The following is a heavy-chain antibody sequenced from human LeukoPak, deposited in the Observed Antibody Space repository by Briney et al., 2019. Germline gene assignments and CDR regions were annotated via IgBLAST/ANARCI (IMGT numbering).Heavy chain of an antibody. J-gene: IGHJ4*02. D-gene: IGHD6-19*01. CDR3: ARVMGSGWYAEVFDY. V-gene: IGHV4-4*07. Sequence: SETLSLTCTVSGGSISSYYWSWIRQPAGKGLEWIGRIYTSGSTNYNPSLKSRVTMSVDTSKNQFSLKLSSVTAADTAVYYCARVMGSGWYAEVFDYWGQGTLVTVSS. CDR2: IYTSGST. CDR1: GGSISSYY.